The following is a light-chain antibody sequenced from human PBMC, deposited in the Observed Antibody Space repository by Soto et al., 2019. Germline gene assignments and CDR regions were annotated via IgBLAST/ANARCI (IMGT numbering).Light chain of an antibody. CDR3: QQYSDWPPWT. CDR2: GAS. J-gene: IGKJ1*01. V-gene: IGKV3-15*01. CDR1: QSVMTK. Sequence: EIEMTQSPDTLSVSPGERASLSCRASQSVMTKLDWYQKKPGKPPRLLIYGASIRATGIPARFSGSGSGTEFTLTISSLQSEDFAVYYCQQYSDWPPWTFGQGTKVEIK.